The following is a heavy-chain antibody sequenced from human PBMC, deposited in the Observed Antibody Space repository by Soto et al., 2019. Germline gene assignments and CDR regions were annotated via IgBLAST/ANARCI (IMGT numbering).Heavy chain of an antibody. CDR2: IYYSGST. CDR1: GGSISSSSYY. CDR3: ARHPESAARSDRGGYYYYMDV. J-gene: IGHJ6*03. D-gene: IGHD6-6*01. Sequence: SETLSLTCTVSGGSISSSSYYWGWIRQPPGKGLEWIGSIYYSGSTYYNPSLKSRVTISVDTSKNQFSLKLSSVTAADTAVYYCARHPESAARSDRGGYYYYMDVWGKGTTVTVSS. V-gene: IGHV4-39*01.